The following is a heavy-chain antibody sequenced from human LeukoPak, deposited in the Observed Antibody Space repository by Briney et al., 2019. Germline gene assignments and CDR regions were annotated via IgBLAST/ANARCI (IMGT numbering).Heavy chain of an antibody. Sequence: GGSLRLSCAASGFTFSSYWMSWVRQAPGKGLEWVANIKQDGGEKYYVDSVKGRFTISRDNAKNSLYLEMNSLRAEDTAVYYCARQQGVLRFLEWLDTFDYWGQGTLVTVSS. CDR1: GFTFSSYW. J-gene: IGHJ4*02. D-gene: IGHD3-3*01. CDR3: ARQQGVLRFLEWLDTFDY. CDR2: IKQDGGEK. V-gene: IGHV3-7*01.